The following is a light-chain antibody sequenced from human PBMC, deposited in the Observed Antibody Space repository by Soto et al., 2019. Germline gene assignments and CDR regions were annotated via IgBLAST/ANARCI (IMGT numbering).Light chain of an antibody. CDR1: SSDVGGYNF. V-gene: IGLV2-14*01. Sequence: QSVLTQPASVSGSPGQSITISCTGTSSDVGGYNFVSWYQHHPGKAPKLIISDVSNRPSGVSNRFSGSKSGNTASLTISGFQAEDEADYYCSSYTTSSTQVFGGGTKLTVL. J-gene: IGLJ2*01. CDR3: SSYTTSSTQV. CDR2: DVS.